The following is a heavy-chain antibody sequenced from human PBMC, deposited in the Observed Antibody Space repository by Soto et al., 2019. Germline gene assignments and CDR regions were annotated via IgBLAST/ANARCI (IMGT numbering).Heavy chain of an antibody. CDR3: ARTYYYDSSGYPGAFDI. D-gene: IGHD3-22*01. J-gene: IGHJ3*02. CDR2: IIPIFGTA. Sequence: SGKVSWKAAGGGFSSDAISWVRQAPGQGLEWMGGIIPIFGTANYAQKFQGRVTITADESTSTAYMELSSLRSEDTAVYYCARTYYYDSSGYPGAFDIWGQGTMVT. CDR1: GGGFSSDA. V-gene: IGHV1-69*13.